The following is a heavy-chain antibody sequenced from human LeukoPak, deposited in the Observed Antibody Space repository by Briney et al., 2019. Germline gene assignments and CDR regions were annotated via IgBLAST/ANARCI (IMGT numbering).Heavy chain of an antibody. Sequence: GSLRLSCAASGFTFSCYWMSWVRQAPGKGLEWVAHNKQDGSEKYYVDSVKGRFTISRDNAKNSLYLQMNSLRAEDTAVYYCASSITIFGVVRGLDAFDIWGQGTMVTVSS. CDR1: GFTFSCYW. J-gene: IGHJ3*02. CDR3: ASSITIFGVVRGLDAFDI. V-gene: IGHV3-7*01. CDR2: NKQDGSEK. D-gene: IGHD3-3*01.